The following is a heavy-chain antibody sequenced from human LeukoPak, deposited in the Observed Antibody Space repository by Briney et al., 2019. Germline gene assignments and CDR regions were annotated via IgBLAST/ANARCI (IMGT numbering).Heavy chain of an antibody. J-gene: IGHJ3*02. D-gene: IGHD3-16*01. CDR1: GFPFGDYA. Sequence: GGSLRLSCTASGFPFGDYAMSWVRQAPGKGLEWVGFIRSNFYGGTTEYAASVKGRFTISRDDSKSIAYLQMNSLKAEDTAVYFCTRENDLSDAFDIWGQGTVVTVSS. V-gene: IGHV3-49*04. CDR3: TRENDLSDAFDI. CDR2: IRSNFYGGTT.